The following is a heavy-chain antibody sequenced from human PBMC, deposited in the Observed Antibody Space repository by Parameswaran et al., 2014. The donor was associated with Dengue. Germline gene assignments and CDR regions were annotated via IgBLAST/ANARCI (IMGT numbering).Heavy chain of an antibody. D-gene: IGHD2/OR15-2a*01. Sequence: ASETLSLTCTVSGGSISSGSYYWSWIRQPAGKGLEWIGRIYTSGSTNYNPSLKSRVTISVDTSKNQFSLKLSSVTAADTAVYYCARSGAELLSPSIDYWGQGTLVTVSS. J-gene: IGHJ4*02. CDR1: GGSISSGSYY. V-gene: IGHV4-61*02. CDR3: ARSGAELLSPSIDY. CDR2: IYTSGST.